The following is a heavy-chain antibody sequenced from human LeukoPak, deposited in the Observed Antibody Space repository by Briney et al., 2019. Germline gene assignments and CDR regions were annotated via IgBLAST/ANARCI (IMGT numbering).Heavy chain of an antibody. CDR1: EFTFSSYA. Sequence: PGGSLRLSCAASEFTFSSYAMHWVRQAPGKGLEWVAVISYDGSNKYYADSVKGRFTISRDNSKNTLYLQMNSLRAEDTAVYYCAPDLGYWGQGTLVTVSS. V-gene: IGHV3-30-3*01. CDR3: APDLGY. CDR2: ISYDGSNK. D-gene: IGHD7-27*01. J-gene: IGHJ4*02.